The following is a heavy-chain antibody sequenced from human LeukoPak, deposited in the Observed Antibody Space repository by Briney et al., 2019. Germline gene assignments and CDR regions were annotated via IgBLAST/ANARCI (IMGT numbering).Heavy chain of an antibody. CDR3: ARQTGSGLFILP. V-gene: IGHV4-39*01. J-gene: IGHJ4*02. D-gene: IGHD3/OR15-3a*01. Sequence: KPSETLSLTCTVSGVSISSSNSYWGWIRQPPGKGLEWIGSIYSGNTYYNASLKSQVSISIDTSKNQFSLRLTSVTAADTAVYYCARQTGSGLFILPGGQGTLVTVSP. CDR2: IYSGNT. CDR1: GVSISSSNSY.